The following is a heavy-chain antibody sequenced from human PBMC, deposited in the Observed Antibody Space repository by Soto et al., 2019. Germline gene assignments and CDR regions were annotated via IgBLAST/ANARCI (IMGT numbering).Heavy chain of an antibody. CDR1: GGSFSGYY. J-gene: IGHJ5*02. CDR2: INHSGST. V-gene: IGHV4-34*01. CDR3: AREKIAARLADP. D-gene: IGHD6-6*01. Sequence: QVQLQQWGAGLLKPSETLSLTCAVYGGSFSGYYWSWIRQPPGKGLEWIGEINHSGSTNYNPSLNSRVTISVDTSKNQFSLKLSSVTAADTAVYYCAREKIAARLADPWGQGTLVTVSS.